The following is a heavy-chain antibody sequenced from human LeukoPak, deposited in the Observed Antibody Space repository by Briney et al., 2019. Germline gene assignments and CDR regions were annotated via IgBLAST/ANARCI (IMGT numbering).Heavy chain of an antibody. CDR2: ISWNSGSI. Sequence: PGGSLRLSCAASGFTFDDYAMHWVRQAPGKGLEWVSGISWNSGSIGYAVSVKGRFTISRDNAKNSLYLQMNSLRAEDTALYYCAKDRRVAVAGTGYFQHWGQGTLVTVSS. CDR1: GFTFDDYA. V-gene: IGHV3-9*01. CDR3: AKDRRVAVAGTGYFQH. J-gene: IGHJ1*01. D-gene: IGHD6-19*01.